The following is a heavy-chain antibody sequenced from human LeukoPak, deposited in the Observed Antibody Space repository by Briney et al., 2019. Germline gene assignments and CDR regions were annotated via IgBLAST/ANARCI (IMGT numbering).Heavy chain of an antibody. D-gene: IGHD1-1*01. CDR1: GGSFSGYY. V-gene: IGHV4-34*01. J-gene: IGHJ4*02. CDR2: INHSGST. Sequence: PSETLSLTCAVYGGSFSGYYWSWIRQPPGKGLEWIGEINHSGSTNYNPSLKSRVTISVDTSKNQFSLKLSSVTAADTAVYYCARDSTTGTTGGLDYWGQGTLVTVSS. CDR3: ARDSTTGTTGGLDY.